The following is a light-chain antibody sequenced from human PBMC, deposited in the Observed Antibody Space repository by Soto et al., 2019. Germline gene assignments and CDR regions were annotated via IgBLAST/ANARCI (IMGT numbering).Light chain of an antibody. CDR3: QQYSGCSWT. CDR1: QSMDSW. J-gene: IGKJ1*01. CDR2: MGS. Sequence: DIQMTQSPASLSASVGDRVTITCRASQSMDSWLAWLQQRPGKAPKLLIYMGSNLESAVPSRFSGSRSGTEFTLPISSLQPNDVATYYCQQYSGCSWTFGQGTKVEIK. V-gene: IGKV1-5*03.